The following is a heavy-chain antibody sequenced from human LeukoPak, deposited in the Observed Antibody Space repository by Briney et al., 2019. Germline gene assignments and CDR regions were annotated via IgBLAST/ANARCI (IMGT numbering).Heavy chain of an antibody. V-gene: IGHV4-39*02. J-gene: IGHJ4*02. CDR3: ARDANYRDRSGYPSPFDF. CDR2: LSDRGSP. CDR1: GDTFPNSRFF. Sequence: SETLSLTCTVSGDTFPNSRFFWAWLRQPPGKGLEWIASLSDRGSPKYSPSFQSRVSIFTDTAKNQLSLKLESVTAADTAVYYCARDANYRDRSGYPSPFDFWGQGILVTVSS. D-gene: IGHD6-19*01.